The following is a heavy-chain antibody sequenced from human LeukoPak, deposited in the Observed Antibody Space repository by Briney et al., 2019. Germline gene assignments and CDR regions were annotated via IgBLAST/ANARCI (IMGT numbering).Heavy chain of an antibody. J-gene: IGHJ1*01. CDR1: GYTFTSYD. D-gene: IGHD6-13*01. CDR2: MNPNSGNT. Sequence: ASVKVSCKASGYTFTSYDINWVRQATGQGLEWMGWMNPNSGNTGYAQKFQGRVTITRNTSISTAYMELSSLRSEDTAVYYCARGPKSRDSGSWYGLDFQHWGQGTLVTVSS. CDR3: ARGPKSRDSGSWYGLDFQH. V-gene: IGHV1-8*03.